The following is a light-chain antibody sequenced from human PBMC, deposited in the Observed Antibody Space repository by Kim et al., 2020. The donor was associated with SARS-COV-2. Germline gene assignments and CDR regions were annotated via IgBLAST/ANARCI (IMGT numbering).Light chain of an antibody. CDR2: AVV. CDR1: RRITSDF. CDR3: QHYGDSPGT. V-gene: IGKV3-20*01. Sequence: EIVLTQSPGTLSLSPGENATLSCRASRRITSDFLAWYQHKPGQAPRLLIFAVVIRATGIPDRFSGSGSVTDFTLTITRLEPEDSAVYYCQHYGDSPGTFDQGTKVDIK. J-gene: IGKJ1*01.